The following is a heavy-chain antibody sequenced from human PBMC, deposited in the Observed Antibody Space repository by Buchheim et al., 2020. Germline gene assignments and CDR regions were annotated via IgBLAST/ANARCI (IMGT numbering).Heavy chain of an antibody. D-gene: IGHD2-15*01. Sequence: QVQLVQSGAEVKKPGSSVKVSCKASGGTFSSYTISWVRQAPGQGLEWMGRIIPILGIANYAQKFQGSVTITADKSTSTAYMELSSLRSEDTAVYYCAGADCSGGSCSSNFDYWGQGTL. V-gene: IGHV1-69*02. J-gene: IGHJ4*02. CDR1: GGTFSSYT. CDR2: IIPILGIA. CDR3: AGADCSGGSCSSNFDY.